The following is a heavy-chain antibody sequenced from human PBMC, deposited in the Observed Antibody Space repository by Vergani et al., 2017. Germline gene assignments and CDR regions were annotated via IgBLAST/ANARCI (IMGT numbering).Heavy chain of an antibody. D-gene: IGHD5-18*01. V-gene: IGHV3-23*01. Sequence: EVQLLESGGGLVQPGGSLTLSCPASGFPFRPYPMRWLRPAPGRVLVWLAAIGGSGGSTYYADSEKGRFTISRDNSKNTLYLQMNSLRAEDTAVYYCAKTQLQLWLGGYFDYWGQGTLVTVSS. CDR2: IGGSGGST. J-gene: IGHJ4*02. CDR1: GFPFRPYP. CDR3: AKTQLQLWLGGYFDY.